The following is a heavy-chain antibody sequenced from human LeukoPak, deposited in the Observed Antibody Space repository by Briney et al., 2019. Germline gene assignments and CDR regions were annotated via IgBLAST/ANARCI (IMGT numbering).Heavy chain of an antibody. Sequence: PSQTLSLTCAVSGGSISSGGYSWSWLRQPPGKGVEWIGYIYHSGSTYYNPSLKSRITISVDRSKNQFSLKLSSVTAADTAVYYCARLGWRGATYYFDYWGQGTLVTVSS. CDR2: IYHSGST. CDR3: ARLGWRGATYYFDY. CDR1: GGSISSGGYS. J-gene: IGHJ4*02. V-gene: IGHV4-30-2*01. D-gene: IGHD1-26*01.